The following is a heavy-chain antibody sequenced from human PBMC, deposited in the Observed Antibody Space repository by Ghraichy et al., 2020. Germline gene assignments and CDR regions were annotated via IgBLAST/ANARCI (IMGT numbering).Heavy chain of an antibody. J-gene: IGHJ4*02. D-gene: IGHD3-22*01. CDR2: IYNSGST. CDR3: ARDRSHYYATSGYFSD. CDR1: GGSVTSGSDY. V-gene: IGHV4-61*01. Sequence: SETLSLTCTVSGGSVTSGSDYWSWIRQPPGKGLEWIGYIYNSGSTKYNPSLKSRVTISVETSMTPFSLKLSSVTTADTAVYYCARDRSHYYATSGYFSDWGQGTLVTVSS.